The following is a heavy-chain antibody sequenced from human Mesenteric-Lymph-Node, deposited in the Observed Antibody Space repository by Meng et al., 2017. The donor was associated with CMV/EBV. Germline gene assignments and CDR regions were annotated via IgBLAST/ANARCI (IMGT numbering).Heavy chain of an antibody. Sequence: KVSCKASGYTFTSYAMHWVRQAPGQRLEWMGWINAGNGNPKYSQKFQGRVTITRDTSASTAYMELSSLRSEDTAVYYCLGYNWNVVGYWGQGTLVTVSS. CDR1: GYTFTSYA. J-gene: IGHJ4*02. D-gene: IGHD1-20*01. CDR3: LGYNWNVVGY. CDR2: INAGNGNP. V-gene: IGHV1-3*01.